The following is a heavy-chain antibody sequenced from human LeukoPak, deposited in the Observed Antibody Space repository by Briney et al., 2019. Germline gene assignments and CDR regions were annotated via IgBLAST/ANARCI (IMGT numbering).Heavy chain of an antibody. CDR2: ISAYSGDT. CDR1: GYTFTSYG. J-gene: IGHJ3*02. D-gene: IGHD6-13*01. CDR3: ARGGRTAGDAFDI. V-gene: IGHV1-18*01. Sequence: ASGKVSCKASGYTFTSYGITCVRQAPGQGPEWMGWISAYSGDTAYAQKLQGRVTMTTDTSTSTVYLELRSLRSDDTAVYYCARGGRTAGDAFDIWGQGTMVTVSS.